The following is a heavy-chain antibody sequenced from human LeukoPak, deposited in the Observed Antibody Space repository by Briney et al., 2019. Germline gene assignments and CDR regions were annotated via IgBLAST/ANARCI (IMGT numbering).Heavy chain of an antibody. Sequence: SETLSLTCTVSGGSISSGDYYWSWIRQPPGKGLEWIGYIYYSGSTYYNPSLKSRVTISVDTSKNQFSLKLSSVTAADTAVYYCARVRSYSYGSLYYYYGMDVWGQGTTVTVSS. CDR3: ARVRSYSYGSLYYYYGMDV. J-gene: IGHJ6*02. D-gene: IGHD5-18*01. CDR1: GGSISSGDYY. CDR2: IYYSGST. V-gene: IGHV4-30-4*01.